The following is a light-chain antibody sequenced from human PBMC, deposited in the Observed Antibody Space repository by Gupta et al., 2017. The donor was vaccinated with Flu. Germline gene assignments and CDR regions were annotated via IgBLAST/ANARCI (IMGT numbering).Light chain of an antibody. CDR2: GAS. Sequence: PSSLSASLGDRVTLTCRASQSIGTYLNWYKQKPGKAPKLLIFGASNLQSGVPSRFSGSGSGTAFTLTISGLQDEDFATYYCQQTFTNRYTFGLGSSLKIK. J-gene: IGKJ2*01. CDR3: QQTFTNRYT. CDR1: QSIGTY. V-gene: IGKV1-39*01.